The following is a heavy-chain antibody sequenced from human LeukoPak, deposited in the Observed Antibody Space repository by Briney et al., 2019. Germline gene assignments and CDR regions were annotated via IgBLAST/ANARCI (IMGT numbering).Heavy chain of an antibody. J-gene: IGHJ4*02. V-gene: IGHV3-7*01. CDR3: ARGILWFGELTHDY. Sequence: GGSLRLSCEVSGFTFSSYWMSWVRQAPGKGLEWVANIKQDGSEKNYVDSVKGRFAISKDNSRNTLYLQMNSLRAEDTAVYYCARGILWFGELTHDYWGQGTLVTVSS. CDR1: GFTFSSYW. D-gene: IGHD3-10*01. CDR2: IKQDGSEK.